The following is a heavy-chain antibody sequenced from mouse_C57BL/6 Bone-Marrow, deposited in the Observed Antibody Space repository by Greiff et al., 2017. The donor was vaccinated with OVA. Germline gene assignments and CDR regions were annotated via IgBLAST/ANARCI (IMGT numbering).Heavy chain of an antibody. CDR3: ARSGAYYSNYDYFDY. J-gene: IGHJ2*01. D-gene: IGHD2-5*01. V-gene: IGHV1-76*01. CDR1: GYTFTDYY. CDR2: IYPGSGNT. Sequence: VQVVESGAELVRPGASVKLSCKASGYTFTDYYINWVKQRPGQGLEWIARIYPGSGNTYYNEKFKGKATLTAEKSSSTAYMQLSSLTSEDSAVYFCARSGAYYSNYDYFDYWGQGTTLTVSS.